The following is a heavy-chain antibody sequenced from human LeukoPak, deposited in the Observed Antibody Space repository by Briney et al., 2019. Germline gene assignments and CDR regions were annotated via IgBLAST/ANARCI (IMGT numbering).Heavy chain of an antibody. CDR1: GFNFSIYT. Sequence: GGSLRLSCAASGFNFSIYTLTWVRQAPGKGPEWVSTVSATGTATFYADSVKGRFTISRENAKNSLYLQMNSLRAGDTAVYYCARGHNLDYYDSSGFDYWGQGTLDTVSS. J-gene: IGHJ4*02. V-gene: IGHV3-13*01. CDR3: ARGHNLDYYDSSGFDY. D-gene: IGHD3-22*01. CDR2: VSATGTAT.